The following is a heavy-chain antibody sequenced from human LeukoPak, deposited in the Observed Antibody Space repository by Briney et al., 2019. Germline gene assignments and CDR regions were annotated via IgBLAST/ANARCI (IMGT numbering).Heavy chain of an antibody. Sequence: SETLSLTCTVSGGSISSSNYYWSWIRQPAGKGLEWIGYIYYSGSTNYNPSLKSRVTISVDTSKNQFSLKLSSVTAADTAVYYCARGRYGSGSYYTHFDYWGQGTLVTVSS. CDR3: ARGRYGSGSYYTHFDY. CDR1: GGSISSSNYY. D-gene: IGHD3-10*01. V-gene: IGHV4-61*10. J-gene: IGHJ4*02. CDR2: IYYSGST.